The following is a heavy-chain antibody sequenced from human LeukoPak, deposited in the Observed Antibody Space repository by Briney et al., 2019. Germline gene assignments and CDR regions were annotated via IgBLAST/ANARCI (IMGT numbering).Heavy chain of an antibody. J-gene: IGHJ4*02. V-gene: IGHV4-59*01. CDR3: ASSHLYSSSWYLSGRFDY. CDR2: IYYSGST. CDR1: GGSISSYY. D-gene: IGHD6-13*01. Sequence: PSETLSLTCTVSGGSISSYYWSWIRQPPGKGLEWIGYIYYSGSTTYNPSLKSRVAISVDTSKKQFSLKLSSVTAADTAVYYCASSHLYSSSWYLSGRFDYWGQGTLVTVSS.